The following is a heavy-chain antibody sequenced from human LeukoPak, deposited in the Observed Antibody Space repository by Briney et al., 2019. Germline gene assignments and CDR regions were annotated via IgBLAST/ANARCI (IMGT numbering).Heavy chain of an antibody. CDR1: GGSFSGYY. CDR2: INHSGST. J-gene: IGHJ6*03. Sequence: SETLSLTCAVFGGSFSGYYWSWIRQRPGKGLEWIGEINHSGSTNYNPSLKSRVTISVDTSKNQFSLRVSSVTAADTAVYYCARAYGDYRNYYYYMDVWGKGTTVTVSS. D-gene: IGHD4-17*01. CDR3: ARAYGDYRNYYYYMDV. V-gene: IGHV4-34*01.